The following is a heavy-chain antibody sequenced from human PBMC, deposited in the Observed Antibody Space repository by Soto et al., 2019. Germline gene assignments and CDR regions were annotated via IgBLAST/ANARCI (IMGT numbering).Heavy chain of an antibody. J-gene: IGHJ4*02. CDR1: GFNFNKYA. CDR2: ISCCGGTA. V-gene: IGHV3-23*01. CDR3: AKADGQQWLLPHLEN. Sequence: EVQLLESGGGLVRPGESLRLSCAASGFNFNKYAMSWVRQAPGEGLEWVSGISCCGGTASYADSVKGRFTIARDDDKTTLYLDMNSLRVEDTAEYYCAKADGQQWLLPHLENWGRGTLVTVS. D-gene: IGHD6-19*01.